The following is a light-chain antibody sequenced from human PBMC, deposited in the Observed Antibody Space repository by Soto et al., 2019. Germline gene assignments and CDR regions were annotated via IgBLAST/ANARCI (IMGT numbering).Light chain of an antibody. Sequence: AIRMTQSPSSFSASTGDRVTITCQASQGISSYLAWYQQKPGKAPKLLIYAASTWQSGVPSRFSGSGSGTDFTLTISCLQSEDFATYYCQQYYSYHHPFGQGTKLEIK. CDR2: AAS. CDR3: QQYYSYHHP. J-gene: IGKJ2*01. CDR1: QGISSY. V-gene: IGKV1-8*01.